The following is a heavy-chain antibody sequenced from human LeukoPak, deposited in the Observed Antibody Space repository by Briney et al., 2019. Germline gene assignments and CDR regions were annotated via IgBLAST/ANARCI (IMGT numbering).Heavy chain of an antibody. Sequence: GGSLRLSCAASGFTFSSYWMHWVRQAPGKGLVWISRINSDGSGTSYADSVKGRFTISRDNAKNTLYLQMNSLRAEDTAVYYCARADDGANSWVNYWGQGTLVTVSS. J-gene: IGHJ4*02. CDR1: GFTFSSYW. CDR3: ARADDGANSWVNY. CDR2: INSDGSGT. D-gene: IGHD4-23*01. V-gene: IGHV3-74*01.